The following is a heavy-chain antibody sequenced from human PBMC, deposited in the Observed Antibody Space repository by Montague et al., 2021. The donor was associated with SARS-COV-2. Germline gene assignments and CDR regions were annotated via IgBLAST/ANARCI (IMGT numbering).Heavy chain of an antibody. CDR3: ARTTTRMLYPENAFDI. V-gene: IGHV6-1*01. Sequence: CAISGDSVSSNTATWNWIRQSPSRGLEWLGRTYYRSEWYHDYAISLKSRITINPDTSKNQFSLQLSSVAPEDTAAFYCARTTTRMLYPENAFDIWGQGTMVTVSS. J-gene: IGHJ3*02. D-gene: IGHD2-15*01. CDR2: TYYRSEWYH. CDR1: GDSVSSNTAT.